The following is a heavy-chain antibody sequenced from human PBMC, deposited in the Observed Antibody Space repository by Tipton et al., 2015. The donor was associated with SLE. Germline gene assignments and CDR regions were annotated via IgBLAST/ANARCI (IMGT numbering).Heavy chain of an antibody. Sequence: TLSLTCAVYGGSFSGYYWSWIRQPPGKGLEWIGEINHSGSTNYNPSLKSRVTISVDTSENQFSLRLTSVTAADTAVYYCARDRGRDYSMDVWGRGTTVIVSS. V-gene: IGHV4-34*01. CDR3: ARDRGRDYSMDV. CDR2: INHSGST. D-gene: IGHD6-25*01. CDR1: GGSFSGYY. J-gene: IGHJ6*02.